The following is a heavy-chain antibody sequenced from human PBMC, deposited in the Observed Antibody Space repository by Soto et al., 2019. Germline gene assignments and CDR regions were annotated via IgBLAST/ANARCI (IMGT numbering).Heavy chain of an antibody. CDR2: IVVGSGNT. D-gene: IGHD2-15*01. CDR3: AAELYSGGSCCSFDI. Sequence: QMQVVQSGPEVKKPGTSVKVSCKTSGFTFSSSAVQWVRQARGQRLEWMGWIVVGSGNTKYAQKFQERVTITRDMSTSTAHMELSSLGSEDTAVYYCAAELYSGGSCCSFDIWGQGTMVTVSS. J-gene: IGHJ3*02. CDR1: GFTFSSSA. V-gene: IGHV1-58*01.